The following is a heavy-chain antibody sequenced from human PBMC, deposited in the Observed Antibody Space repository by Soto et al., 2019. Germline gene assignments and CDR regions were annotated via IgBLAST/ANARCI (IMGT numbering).Heavy chain of an antibody. CDR1: GFTFNHYA. D-gene: IGHD4-17*01. V-gene: IGHV3-23*01. Sequence: VQLLESGGGLVQPGGSLRLACTASGFTFNHYAMSWVRQAPGKGLEWVSAVSGRGGSTKYADSVKGRFIISRDNSNSTLYLQMDSLRGEDTAVYYCAKDSTVTTSLYFSDYGFDVWGQGTTVTVSS. CDR2: VSGRGGST. J-gene: IGHJ6*01. CDR3: AKDSTVTTSLYFSDYGFDV.